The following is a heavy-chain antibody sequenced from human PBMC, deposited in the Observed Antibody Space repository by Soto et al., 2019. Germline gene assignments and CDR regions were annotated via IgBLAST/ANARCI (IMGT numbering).Heavy chain of an antibody. CDR1: GFTFSSYA. CDR2: ISGSGGST. D-gene: IGHD3-3*01. J-gene: IGHJ4*02. Sequence: GPLRLSCAASGFTFSSYAMSWVRQAPGKGLEWVSAISGSGGSTYYADSVKGRFTISRDNSKNTLYLQMNSLRAEDTAVYYCAKDHEGDLRPLRFLGYYFDYWGQGTLVTVSS. V-gene: IGHV3-23*01. CDR3: AKDHEGDLRPLRFLGYYFDY.